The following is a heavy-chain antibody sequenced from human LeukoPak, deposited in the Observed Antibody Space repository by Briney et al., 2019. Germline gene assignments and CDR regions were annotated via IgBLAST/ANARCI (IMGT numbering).Heavy chain of an antibody. Sequence: EGSLRLSCAASGFTFSNYWMSWVRQAPGKGLEWVAAIKEDGSDRYYLDSVEGRFTISRDNAKNSLYLQMNSLRAEDTAIYFCARDTYRFDDYWGQGTLVTVSS. D-gene: IGHD3-16*01. V-gene: IGHV3-7*01. J-gene: IGHJ4*02. CDR2: IKEDGSDR. CDR3: ARDTYRFDDY. CDR1: GFTFSNYW.